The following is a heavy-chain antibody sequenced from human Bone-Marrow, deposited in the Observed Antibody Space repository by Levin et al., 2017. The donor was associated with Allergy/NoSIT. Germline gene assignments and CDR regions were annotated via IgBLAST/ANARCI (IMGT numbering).Heavy chain of an antibody. CDR2: IYPGDSST. CDR3: ARLVGDGRYNWFDP. J-gene: IGHJ5*02. Sequence: KAGGSLRLSCKASGYTFSSYWIGWVRQMPGKGLEWMGIIYPGDSSTRYSPSFQGQVIISVDKSITTAYLQWSSLKASDSGMYYCARLVGDGRYNWFDPWGPGTLVTVSS. V-gene: IGHV5-51*01. CDR1: GYTFSSYW. D-gene: IGHD3-16*01.